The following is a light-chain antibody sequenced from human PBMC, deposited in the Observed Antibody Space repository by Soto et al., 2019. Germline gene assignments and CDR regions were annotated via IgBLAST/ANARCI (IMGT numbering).Light chain of an antibody. CDR1: GSDVGSSDY. CDR2: DVS. CDR3: SSDSSNSTLVI. J-gene: IGLJ2*01. V-gene: IGLV2-14*03. Sequence: QSALTQPASVSGSPGQSITISCTGTGSDVGSSDYVSWYQHHPGKAPKLLIYDVSARPSGASNRFSGSKSGNAASLTISGLQAEDEADYYCSSDSSNSTLVIFGGGTKLNVL.